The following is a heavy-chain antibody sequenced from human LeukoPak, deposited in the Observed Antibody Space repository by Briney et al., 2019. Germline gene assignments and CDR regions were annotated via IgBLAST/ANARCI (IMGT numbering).Heavy chain of an antibody. Sequence: SETLSLTCAVYGGSLSGYYWNWIRQPPGKGLEWIGEINHSGSTNYNPSLKSRVTMSVDTSKNQISLKLNSVTAADTAVYYCARDLYGGLFDYWGQGTLVTVSS. D-gene: IGHD4/OR15-4a*01. CDR3: ARDLYGGLFDY. CDR2: INHSGST. V-gene: IGHV4-34*01. J-gene: IGHJ4*02. CDR1: GGSLSGYY.